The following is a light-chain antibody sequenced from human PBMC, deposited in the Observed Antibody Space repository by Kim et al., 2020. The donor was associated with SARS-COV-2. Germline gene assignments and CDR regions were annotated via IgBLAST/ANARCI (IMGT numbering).Light chain of an antibody. Sequence: GQTITIPCTGTSSGVGYYNAFSWEQHHPGNAPKLILYDDSGRAAGVSHRCSGSQAGNTASLTTSGLRAEDEADYYCSSHTTSSTYVFGSGTQLTVL. CDR1: SSGVGYYNA. V-gene: IGLV2-14*03. J-gene: IGLJ1*01. CDR2: DDS. CDR3: SSHTTSSTYV.